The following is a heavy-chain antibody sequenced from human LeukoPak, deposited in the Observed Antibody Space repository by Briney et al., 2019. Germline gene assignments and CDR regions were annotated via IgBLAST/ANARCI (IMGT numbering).Heavy chain of an antibody. V-gene: IGHV1-2*02. CDR2: ITPDSGGT. D-gene: IGHD6-19*01. CDR1: GYSFSGYS. J-gene: IGHJ3*01. CDR3: ARDQYSSGSYLF. Sequence: ASVKVSCKTSGYSFSGYSIHWLRQAPGQGLEWMGWITPDSGGTNSARKFQGRVTLTRDTSISTAYMELTRLTSDDTAVYYCARDQYSSGSYLFWGQGTMVTVSS.